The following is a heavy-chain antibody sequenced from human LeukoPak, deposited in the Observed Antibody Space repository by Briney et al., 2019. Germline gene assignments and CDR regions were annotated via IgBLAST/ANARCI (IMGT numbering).Heavy chain of an antibody. V-gene: IGHV3-21*05. CDR1: GLTFSSSW. CDR2: ISSDRSYT. CDR3: ARDLRGYSGYNYYDY. Sequence: GGSLRLSCAVSGLTFSSSWMDWIRQAPGKGLKWVSYISSDRSYTNYADSVKGRFTISRDNAKNSLYLQMNSLRAEDTAVYYCARDLRGYSGYNYYDYWGQGTLVTVSS. J-gene: IGHJ4*02. D-gene: IGHD5-12*01.